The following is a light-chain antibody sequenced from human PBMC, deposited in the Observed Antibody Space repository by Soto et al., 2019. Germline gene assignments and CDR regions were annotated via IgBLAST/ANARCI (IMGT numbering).Light chain of an antibody. V-gene: IGLV6-57*01. CDR1: SGSIAINY. CDR2: EDN. J-gene: IGLJ3*02. Sequence: NFMLTQPHSVSASPGKTVTISCTRSSGSIAINYVQWYQQRPGSSPTTIIYEDNQRPSGVPDRFSGSIDSSSNSASLTISGLKTEDEADYYCQSYGSNSWVFGGGTKLTVL. CDR3: QSYGSNSWV.